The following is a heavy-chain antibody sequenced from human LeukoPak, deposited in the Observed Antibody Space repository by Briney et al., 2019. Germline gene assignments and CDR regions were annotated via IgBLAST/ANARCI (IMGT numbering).Heavy chain of an antibody. D-gene: IGHD3-22*01. V-gene: IGHV4-59*08. J-gene: IGHJ3*02. CDR1: GGSFSSYY. CDR3: ARIYYDSSGYGTDAFDI. CDR2: IYYRGST. Sequence: SETLSLTCAVYGGSFSSYYWSWIRQPPGKGLEWIGYIYYRGSTNYNPSLKSRVTISVDTSKNQFSLKLSSVTAADTAVYYCARIYYDSSGYGTDAFDIWGQGTMVTVSS.